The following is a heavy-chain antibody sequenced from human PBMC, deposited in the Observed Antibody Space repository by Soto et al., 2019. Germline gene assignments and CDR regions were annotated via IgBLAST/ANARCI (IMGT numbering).Heavy chain of an antibody. Sequence: GGSLRLSCAASGFTFSSYGMHWVRQAPGKGLEWVAVISYDGSNKYYADSVKGRFTISRDNSKNTLYLQMNSLRAEDTAVYYCAKEGYSYGYAPGDYWGQGTLVTVSS. CDR3: AKEGYSYGYAPGDY. CDR1: GFTFSSYG. D-gene: IGHD5-18*01. CDR2: ISYDGSNK. J-gene: IGHJ4*02. V-gene: IGHV3-30*18.